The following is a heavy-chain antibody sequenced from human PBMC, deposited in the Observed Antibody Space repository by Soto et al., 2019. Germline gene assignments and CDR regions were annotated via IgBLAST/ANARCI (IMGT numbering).Heavy chain of an antibody. CDR1: GGSISSYY. V-gene: IGHV4-59*01. D-gene: IGHD6-13*01. CDR2: IYYSGST. Sequence: SETLSLTCTVSGGSISSYYWSWIRQPPGKGLEWIGYIYYSGSTNYNPSLKSRVTISVDTSKNQFSLKLSSVTAADTAVYYCARRYSSSWYGYYYYMDVWGKGTTVTVSS. J-gene: IGHJ6*03. CDR3: ARRYSSSWYGYYYYMDV.